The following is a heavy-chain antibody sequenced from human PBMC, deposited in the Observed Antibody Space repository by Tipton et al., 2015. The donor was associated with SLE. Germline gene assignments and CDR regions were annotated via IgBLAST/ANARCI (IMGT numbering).Heavy chain of an antibody. V-gene: IGHV3-7*01. Sequence: GSLRLSCAVSGFTFSSYWMSWVRQAPGKGLEWVANIKEDGSDKYYVESVKGRFTISRDNAKDSLYLQMNSLRAEDTAVYYCAADFGSGFYVNWGQGTLVTVSS. CDR2: IKEDGSDK. J-gene: IGHJ4*02. CDR3: AADFGSGFYVN. CDR1: GFTFSSYW. D-gene: IGHD3-3*01.